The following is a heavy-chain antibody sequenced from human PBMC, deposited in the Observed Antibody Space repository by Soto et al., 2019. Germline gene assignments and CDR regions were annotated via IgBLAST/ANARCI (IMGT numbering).Heavy chain of an antibody. J-gene: IGHJ6*02. CDR1: GFTFSNYG. CDR2: ILYDGSNK. D-gene: IGHD2-2*01. Sequence: LRLSCAASGFTFSNYGMHWVRQTPGKGLEWVALILYDGSNKYYADSVKGRFTISRDNSKNTLYLQVSSLRAEDTAVYYCAKSRDAYNFYFYYGMDVWGQGTTVTVSS. CDR3: AKSRDAYNFYFYYGMDV. V-gene: IGHV3-30*18.